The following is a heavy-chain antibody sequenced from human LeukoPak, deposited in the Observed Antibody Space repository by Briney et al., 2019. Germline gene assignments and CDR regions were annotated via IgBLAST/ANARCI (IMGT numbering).Heavy chain of an antibody. V-gene: IGHV4-59*01. Sequence: SETLSLTCTVSGGSISTYYWNWIRQPPGKGLEWIGYIYYTGSTNYNPSLKSRVTISIDTSKNQFSLKLNSVTAADTAVYYCARNRRYNNMDVWGKGTTVTVSS. CDR3: ARNRRYNNMDV. D-gene: IGHD3-9*01. CDR2: IYYTGST. J-gene: IGHJ6*03. CDR1: GGSISTYY.